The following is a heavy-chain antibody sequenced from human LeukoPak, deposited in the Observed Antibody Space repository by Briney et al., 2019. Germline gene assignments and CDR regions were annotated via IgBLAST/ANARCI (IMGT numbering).Heavy chain of an antibody. CDR3: ARGFPPGSGSRGSHAFGV. J-gene: IGHJ3*01. V-gene: IGHV4-34*01. D-gene: IGHD6-19*01. Sequence: PSETLSLTCAVSETSFSAYYWNWIRQSPGKGLEWIGEINYGGSTKYTPSLEGRGTILIDTSKNQFSLKLTSVTAADTAVYYCARGFPPGSGSRGSHAFGVWGQGTMVTVSS. CDR1: ETSFSAYY. CDR2: INYGGST.